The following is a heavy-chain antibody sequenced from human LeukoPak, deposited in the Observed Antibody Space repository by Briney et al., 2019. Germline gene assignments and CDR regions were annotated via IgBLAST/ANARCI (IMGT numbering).Heavy chain of an antibody. V-gene: IGHV4-61*01. CDR3: AREFHDAFDI. J-gene: IGHJ3*02. CDR2: IYYSGTT. CDR1: GGSISSGSYY. Sequence: SQTLSLTCTASGGSISSGSYYWTWIRQPPGKGLEWIGYIYYSGTTNYNPSLKGRIALSVDTSKNQFSLKLSSVTAADTAVYYCAREFHDAFDIWGQGTMVTVSS.